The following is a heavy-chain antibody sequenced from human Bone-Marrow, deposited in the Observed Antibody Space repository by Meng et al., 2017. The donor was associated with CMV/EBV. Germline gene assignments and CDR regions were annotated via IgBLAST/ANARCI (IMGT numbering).Heavy chain of an antibody. CDR1: GGSISSGAYY. CDR2: IYYSGST. Sequence: SETLSLTCTVSGGSISSGAYYWSWIRQPPGKGLEWIGYIYYSGSTYYNPSLKSRVTLSVDTSKNQFSLKLSSVTAADTAVYYCARDQVPAATNYSYYGMDVWCQGTTVTVSS. CDR3: ARDQVPAATNYSYYGMDV. V-gene: IGHV4-30-4*08. D-gene: IGHD2-2*01. J-gene: IGHJ6*02.